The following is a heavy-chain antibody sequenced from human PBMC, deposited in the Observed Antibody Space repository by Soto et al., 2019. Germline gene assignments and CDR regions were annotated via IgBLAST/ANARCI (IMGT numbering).Heavy chain of an antibody. CDR3: ASRGRAYYGMDV. CDR1: GGSISSSSYY. J-gene: IGHJ6*02. V-gene: IGHV4-39*01. Sequence: KPSETLSLTCTVSGGSISSSSYYWGWIRQPPGKGLEWIGSIYYSGSTYYNPSLKSRVTISVDTSKNQFSLKLSSVTAADTAVYYCASRGRAYYGMDVWGQGTTVTVSS. CDR2: IYYSGST. D-gene: IGHD3-10*01.